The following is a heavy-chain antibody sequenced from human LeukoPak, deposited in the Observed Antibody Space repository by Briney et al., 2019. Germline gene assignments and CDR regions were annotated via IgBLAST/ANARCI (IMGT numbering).Heavy chain of an antibody. J-gene: IGHJ6*02. Sequence: PGGSLRLSCAGSGFTFSSYAMSWVRQAPGKGLEWVSAISGSGGTTYYADSVKGRFTISRDSSKNTLYLQMNSLRAEDTAVYYCAKVSGGGLYYDGMDVWGQGTTVTVSS. CDR2: ISGSGGTT. CDR1: GFTFSSYA. D-gene: IGHD1-14*01. V-gene: IGHV3-23*01. CDR3: AKVSGGGLYYDGMDV.